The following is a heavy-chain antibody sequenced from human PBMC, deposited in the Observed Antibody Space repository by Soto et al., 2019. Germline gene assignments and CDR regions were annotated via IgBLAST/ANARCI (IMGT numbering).Heavy chain of an antibody. CDR3: ARDFYDSVGYTWFDS. J-gene: IGHJ5*01. Sequence: SETLSLTCTVSCDTSTSYYWGWIRQAPGKGLEWIGHIHNSGTSTHNPSLNGRVTISIDMSKKQFSLKLTSLTSADTAVYYCARDFYDSVGYTWFDSWSQGTLVTVSS. CDR2: IHNSGTS. CDR1: CDTSTSYY. V-gene: IGHV4-59*01. D-gene: IGHD3-22*01.